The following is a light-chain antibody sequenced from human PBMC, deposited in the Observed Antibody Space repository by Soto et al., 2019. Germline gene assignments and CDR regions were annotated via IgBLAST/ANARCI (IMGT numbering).Light chain of an antibody. CDR3: QQYDNLPLT. V-gene: IGKV1-33*01. Sequence: DIQMTQSPSSLSASVGDRVTITCQASQDISNYLNWYQQNPGKAPKLLIYDASNLETEVSSRFSGSGSGTDFTFTISSLQPEDIATYYCQQYDNLPLTFGQGTRLEIK. J-gene: IGKJ5*01. CDR2: DAS. CDR1: QDISNY.